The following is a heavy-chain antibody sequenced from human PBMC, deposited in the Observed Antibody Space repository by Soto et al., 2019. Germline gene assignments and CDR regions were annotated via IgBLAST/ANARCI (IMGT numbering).Heavy chain of an antibody. CDR2: INHSGST. V-gene: IGHV4-34*01. CDR1: GGSFSGYY. CDR3: ARGWGRIFDY. J-gene: IGHJ4*02. Sequence: QVQLQQWGAGLLKPSETLSLTCAVYGGSFSGYYWSWIRQPPGKGLEWIGEINHSGSTNYNPSLKSRVTISGDTCKNQFSLKLGSVTAADTAVYYCARGWGRIFDYWGQGTLVTVSS. D-gene: IGHD7-27*01.